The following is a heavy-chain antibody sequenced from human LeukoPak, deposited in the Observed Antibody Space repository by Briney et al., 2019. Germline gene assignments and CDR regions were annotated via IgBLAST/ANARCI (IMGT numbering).Heavy chain of an antibody. J-gene: IGHJ4*02. Sequence: PGGSLRLSCAASGFIVNSNYMNWVRQAPGKGLEWVSVLYSDDTTYYADFVKGRFTISRDNSKNTLYLQMNNLRAEDTAVYYCARGGGYYAIDYWGQGTLVTVSS. D-gene: IGHD1-26*01. V-gene: IGHV3-53*01. CDR3: ARGGGYYAIDY. CDR2: LYSDDTT. CDR1: GFIVNSNY.